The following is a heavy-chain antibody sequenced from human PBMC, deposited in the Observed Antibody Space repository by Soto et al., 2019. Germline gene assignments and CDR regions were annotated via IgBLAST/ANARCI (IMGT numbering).Heavy chain of an antibody. J-gene: IGHJ3*01. CDR2: IIPISGRV. CDR3: ARAPPFDSFSL. V-gene: IGHV1-69*06. D-gene: IGHD2-21*01. CDR1: GVTFSDYG. Sequence: QEQLVQSGAEVKKPGSSVQVSCKASGVTFSDYGISWVRQAPGQGLEWMGGIIPISGRVYYAEKFQGRVTIPRERSTNTAYVGITSRRADERAVNNCARAPPFDSFSLWGPGTLVTVSS.